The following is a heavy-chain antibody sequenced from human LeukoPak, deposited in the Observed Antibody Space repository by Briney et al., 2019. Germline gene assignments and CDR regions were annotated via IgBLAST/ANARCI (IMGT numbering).Heavy chain of an antibody. J-gene: IGHJ5*02. CDR3: AKRRYCSSTSCEGNWFDP. D-gene: IGHD2-2*01. CDR2: ISYDGSNK. CDR1: GFTFSSYG. V-gene: IGHV3-30*18. Sequence: GGSLRLSCAASGFTFSSYGMHWVRQAPGKGLEWVAVISYDGSNKYYADSVKGRFTISRDNSKNTLYLQMNSLRAEDTAVYYCAKRRYCSSTSCEGNWFDPWGQGTLVPVSS.